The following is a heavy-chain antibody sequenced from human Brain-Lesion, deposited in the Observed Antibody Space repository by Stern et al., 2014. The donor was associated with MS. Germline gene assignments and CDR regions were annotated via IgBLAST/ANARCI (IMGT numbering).Heavy chain of an antibody. D-gene: IGHD2-2*01. V-gene: IGHV4-61*02. CDR2: IFNSGST. CDR1: GGSISSGGYY. Sequence: QLQLQESGPGLVKPSQTLSLSCTVSGGSISSGGYYWSWIRQPAGKGLEWIGRIFNSGSTSYTPPLKSRVPISIDPSKNQFPLRLNSMTAADTAVYYCARGRVVPGFQYYATDVWGQGTTVIVSS. J-gene: IGHJ6*02. CDR3: ARGRVVPGFQYYATDV.